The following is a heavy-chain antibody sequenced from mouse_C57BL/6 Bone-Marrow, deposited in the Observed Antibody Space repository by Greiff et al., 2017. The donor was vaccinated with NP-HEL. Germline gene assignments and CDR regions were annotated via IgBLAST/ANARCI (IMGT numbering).Heavy chain of an antibody. CDR1: GYTFTSYG. CDR3: AREGNRALWNY. Sequence: VMLVESGAELARPGASVKLSCKASGYTFTSYGISWVKQRTGQGLEWIGEIYPRSGNTYYNEKFKGKATLTADKSSSTAYMELRSLTSEDSAVYFCAREGNRALWNYWGQGTTLTVSS. V-gene: IGHV1-81*01. CDR2: IYPRSGNT. D-gene: IGHD1-1*02. J-gene: IGHJ2*01.